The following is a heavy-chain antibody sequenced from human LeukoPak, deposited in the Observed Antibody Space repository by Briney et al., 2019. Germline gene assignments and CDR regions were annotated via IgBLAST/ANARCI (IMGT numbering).Heavy chain of an antibody. V-gene: IGHV1-18*01. CDR3: AKVAAAGLRRKYFDY. Sequence: ASVKVSCKASGYTFTSYGISWVRQAPGQGLEWMGWISAYNGNTNYAQKLQGRVTMTTDTSTSTAYMELRSLRSDDTAVYYCAKVAAAGLRRKYFDYWGQGTLVTVSS. J-gene: IGHJ4*02. D-gene: IGHD6-13*01. CDR2: ISAYNGNT. CDR1: GYTFTSYG.